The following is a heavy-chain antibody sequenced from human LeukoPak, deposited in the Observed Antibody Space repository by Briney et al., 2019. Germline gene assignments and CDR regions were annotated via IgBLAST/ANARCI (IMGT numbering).Heavy chain of an antibody. V-gene: IGHV3-23*01. Sequence: PGGSLRLSCAASGFTFSSYAMSWVRQAPGKGLEWVAAISGSGGSTYYADSVKGRFTISRGNSKNTLYLQMNSLRAEDTAVYYCAKIGSGYLEGAFDIWGQGTMVTVSS. CDR1: GFTFSSYA. D-gene: IGHD3-22*01. J-gene: IGHJ3*02. CDR3: AKIGSGYLEGAFDI. CDR2: ISGSGGST.